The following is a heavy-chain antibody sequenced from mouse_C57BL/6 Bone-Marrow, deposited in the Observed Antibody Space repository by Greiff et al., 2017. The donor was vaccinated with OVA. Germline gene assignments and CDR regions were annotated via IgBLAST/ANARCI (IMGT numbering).Heavy chain of an antibody. CDR2: IHPNSGST. D-gene: IGHD2-5*01. V-gene: IGHV1-64*01. CDR3: ARRHSYYSNAHWYFDV. Sequence: QVQLQQSGAELVKPGASVKLSCKASGYTFTSYWMHWVKQRPGQGLEWIGMIHPNSGSTNYNEKFKSKATLTVDKSSSTAYMQLSSLTSEDSAVYYCARRHSYYSNAHWYFDVWGTGTTVTVSS. CDR1: GYTFTSYW. J-gene: IGHJ1*03.